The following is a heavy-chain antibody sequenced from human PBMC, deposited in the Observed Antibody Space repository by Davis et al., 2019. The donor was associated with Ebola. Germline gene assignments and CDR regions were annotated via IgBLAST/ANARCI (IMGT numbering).Heavy chain of an antibody. V-gene: IGHV3-11*01. CDR3: ASILVGRHYYYGMDV. CDR2: ISSSGSTI. CDR1: GFTVSSNY. Sequence: GGSLRLSCAASGFTVSSNYMSWVRQAPGKGLEWVSYISSSGSTIYYADSVKGRFTISRDNAKNSLYLQMNSLRAEDTAVYYCASILVGRHYYYGMDVWGQGTTVTVSS. J-gene: IGHJ6*02.